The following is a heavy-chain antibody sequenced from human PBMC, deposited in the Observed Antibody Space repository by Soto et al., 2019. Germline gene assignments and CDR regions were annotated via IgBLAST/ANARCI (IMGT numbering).Heavy chain of an antibody. Sequence: VQLVQSGAEVKKPGSSVKVSCKASGGTFTSFPFSWVRQAPGQGLEWMGGIIPIFETTNYAQKFRGRLTITADESTTTAYMELTSLTSEYTAVYFCARESGDYGRPYFDYWGQGTLVTVSS. CDR1: GGTFTSFP. J-gene: IGHJ4*02. CDR3: ARESGDYGRPYFDY. D-gene: IGHD3-10*01. CDR2: IIPIFETT. V-gene: IGHV1-69*01.